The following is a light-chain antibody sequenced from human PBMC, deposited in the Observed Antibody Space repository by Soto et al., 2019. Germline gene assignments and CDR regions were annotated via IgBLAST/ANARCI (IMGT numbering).Light chain of an antibody. CDR1: SSYVGSVNL. V-gene: IGLV2-23*02. J-gene: IGLJ2*01. Sequence: QSALTQPASVSGSPGQSITISCTGTSSYVGSVNLVSWFQQLPGKAPKLMIYEVNKRPSGVSNRFSGSKSGNTASRTISGLQAEDEADHYCSSARSYIHVVFGGGTKLTVL. CDR2: EVN. CDR3: SSARSYIHVV.